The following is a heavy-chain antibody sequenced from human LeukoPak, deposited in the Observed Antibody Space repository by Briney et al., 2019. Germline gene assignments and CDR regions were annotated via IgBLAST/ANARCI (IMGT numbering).Heavy chain of an antibody. D-gene: IGHD2-21*02. Sequence: PSETLSLTCTVSGGSISSYYWSWTRQPAGKGLEWIGRIYTSGSTNYNPSLKSRVTMSVDTSKNQFSLKLSSVTAADTAVYYCARDNQVTPYNWFDPWGQGTLVTVSS. V-gene: IGHV4-4*07. CDR2: IYTSGST. CDR1: GGSISSYY. J-gene: IGHJ5*02. CDR3: ARDNQVTPYNWFDP.